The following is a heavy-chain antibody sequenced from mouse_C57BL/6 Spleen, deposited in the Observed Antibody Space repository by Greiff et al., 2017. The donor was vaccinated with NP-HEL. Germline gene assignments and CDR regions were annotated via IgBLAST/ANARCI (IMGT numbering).Heavy chain of an antibody. CDR2: INPSSGYT. Sequence: VQLQQSGAELARPGASVKMSCKASGYTFTSYTMHWVKQRPGQGLEWIGYINPSSGYTKYNQKFKDKATLTADKSSSTAYMQLSSLTSGDSAVYYCARRGNYGAMDYWGQGTSVTVSS. V-gene: IGHV1-4*01. CDR1: GYTFTSYT. CDR3: ARRGNYGAMDY. D-gene: IGHD2-1*01. J-gene: IGHJ4*01.